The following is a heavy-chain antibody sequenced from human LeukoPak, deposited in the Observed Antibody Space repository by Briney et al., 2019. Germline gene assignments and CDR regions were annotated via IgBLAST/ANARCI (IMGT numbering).Heavy chain of an antibody. CDR3: VGDGDDYNFDY. CDR1: GFTFRSYW. J-gene: IGHJ4*02. V-gene: IGHV3-74*01. Sequence: GGSLRLSCAASGFTFRSYWMHWVRHAPGKGLEWVSRVIRDGSFTNYADSVKGRFTISRDNAKNTLYLQMSSLRAEDTAVYFCVGDGDDYNFDYWGQGTPVTVSS. D-gene: IGHD5-24*01. CDR2: VIRDGSFT.